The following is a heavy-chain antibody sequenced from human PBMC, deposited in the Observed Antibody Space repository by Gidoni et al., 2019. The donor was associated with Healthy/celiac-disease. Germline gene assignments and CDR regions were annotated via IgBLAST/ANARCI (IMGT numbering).Heavy chain of an antibody. D-gene: IGHD2-2*01. Sequence: QVQLVESGGGVVQPGRSLRLSCAASGFTFSSYGMHWVRQAPGKGLEWVAVISYDGSNKYYADSVKGRFTISRDNSKNTLYLQMNSLRAEDTAVYYCAKDVRDIVVVPAENWFDPWGQGTLVTVSS. J-gene: IGHJ5*02. CDR2: ISYDGSNK. CDR1: GFTFSSYG. V-gene: IGHV3-30*18. CDR3: AKDVRDIVVVPAENWFDP.